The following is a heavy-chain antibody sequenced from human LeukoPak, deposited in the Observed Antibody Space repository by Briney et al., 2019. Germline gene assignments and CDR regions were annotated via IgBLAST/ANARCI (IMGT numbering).Heavy chain of an antibody. Sequence: ASVKVSCKASGYTFTSYAMNWVRQAPGQGLEWMGWININTGNPTYAQGFTGRFVFSLDTSVSTAYLQISSLKAEDTAVYYCATDDSNYPTGGHDAFDIWGQGTMVTVSS. V-gene: IGHV7-4-1*02. CDR2: ININTGNP. CDR3: ATDDSNYPTGGHDAFDI. CDR1: GYTFTSYA. J-gene: IGHJ3*02. D-gene: IGHD5-24*01.